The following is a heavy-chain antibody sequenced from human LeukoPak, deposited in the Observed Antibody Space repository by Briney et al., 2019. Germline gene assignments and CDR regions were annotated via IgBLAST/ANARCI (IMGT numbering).Heavy chain of an antibody. Sequence: PSETLSLTCAVSGGSISSGGYSWSWIRQPPGKCLEWIGYIYHSGSTYYNPSLKSRVTISVDRSKNQFSLKLSSVTAADTAVYYCASYGGNRDYWGQGTLVTVSS. CDR3: ASYGGNRDY. D-gene: IGHD4-23*01. CDR1: GGSISSGGYS. J-gene: IGHJ4*02. V-gene: IGHV4-30-2*01. CDR2: IYHSGST.